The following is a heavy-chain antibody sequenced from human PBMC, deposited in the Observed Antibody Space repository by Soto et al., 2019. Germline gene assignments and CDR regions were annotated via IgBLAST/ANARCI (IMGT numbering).Heavy chain of an antibody. CDR3: AHSPLYCISTSCWNGGYFDL. D-gene: IGHD2-2*01. CDR2: IYWDDDK. Sequence: QITLKESGPTLVKPTQTLTLTCTFSGFSLSTSGVGVGWIRQPPGKALEWLALIYWDDDKRYSPSLKSRLTITKDTSKNQVVLTMTNMDPVDTATYYCAHSPLYCISTSCWNGGYFDLWGRGTLVTVSS. CDR1: GFSLSTSGVG. J-gene: IGHJ2*01. V-gene: IGHV2-5*02.